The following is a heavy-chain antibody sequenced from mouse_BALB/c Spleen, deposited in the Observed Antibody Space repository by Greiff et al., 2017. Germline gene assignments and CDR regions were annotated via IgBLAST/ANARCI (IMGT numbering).Heavy chain of an antibody. D-gene: IGHD2-1*01. V-gene: IGHV2-9*02. CDR1: GFSLTSYG. J-gene: IGHJ4*01. Sequence: QVQLKQSGPGLVAPSQSLSITCTVSGFSLTSYGVHWVRQPPGKGLEWLGVIWAGGSTDYNSALKSRLSISKDNSKSQVFLKMNSLQTDDTARYYCARDPIYYGNYGAMDYWGQGTSVTVSS. CDR3: ARDPIYYGNYGAMDY. CDR2: IWAGGST.